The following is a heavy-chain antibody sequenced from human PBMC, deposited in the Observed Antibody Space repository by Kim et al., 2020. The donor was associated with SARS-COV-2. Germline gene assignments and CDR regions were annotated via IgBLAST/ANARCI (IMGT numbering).Heavy chain of an antibody. J-gene: IGHJ4*02. CDR2: IYYSGST. CDR3: ARHGWSFYDSSAHPHRSY. V-gene: IGHV4-39*01. CDR1: GGSISSSSYY. D-gene: IGHD3-22*01. Sequence: SETLSLTCTVSGGSISSSSYYWGWIRQPPGKGLEWIGSIYYSGSTYYNPSLKSRVTISVDTSKNQFSLKLSSVTAADTAVYYCARHGWSFYDSSAHPHRSYWGQGTLVTVSS.